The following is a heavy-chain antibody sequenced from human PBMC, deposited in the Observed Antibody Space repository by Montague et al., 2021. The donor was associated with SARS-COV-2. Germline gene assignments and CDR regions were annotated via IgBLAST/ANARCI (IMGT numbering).Heavy chain of an antibody. Sequence: PLRLSCAASGFTFSSYGMHWVRQAPGKGLEWVAVISYDGSNKYYADSVKSRFTISRDNSKNTLYLQMNSLRAEDTAVYYCAKGGIVVPYFDYWGQGTLVTVSS. CDR2: ISYDGSNK. CDR1: GFTFSSYG. V-gene: IGHV3-30*18. J-gene: IGHJ4*02. CDR3: AKGGIVVPYFDY. D-gene: IGHD3-22*01.